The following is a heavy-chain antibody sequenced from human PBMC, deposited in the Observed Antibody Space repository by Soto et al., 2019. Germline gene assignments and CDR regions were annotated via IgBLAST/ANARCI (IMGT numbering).Heavy chain of an antibody. Sequence: PGGSLRLSCAASGFTFRNYGMNWVRQAPGKGLEWVSYIGLGSSTKYYADSVKGRFTISRDNAKNSLYLQMNSLRAEDTAVYYCARDHPQGSIYVWGQGTTVTVS. D-gene: IGHD3-3*02. CDR1: GFTFRNYG. V-gene: IGHV3-48*04. J-gene: IGHJ6*02. CDR3: ARDHPQGSIYV. CDR2: IGLGSSTK.